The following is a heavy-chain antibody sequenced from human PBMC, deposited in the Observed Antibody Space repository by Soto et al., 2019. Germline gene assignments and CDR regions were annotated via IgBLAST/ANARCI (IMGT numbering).Heavy chain of an antibody. Sequence: TLSLTCTVSGDSITRSNFYWGWVRQPPGKGLEWLVSIFYSGSTFYNPALKSRVTFSVDTSKNHFSLKLSSVTAADTAVYYCARHKTTMLTVVSAFDPWGQGTRVTV. CDR3: ARHKTTMLTVVSAFDP. CDR1: GDSITRSNFY. D-gene: IGHD3-22*01. J-gene: IGHJ5*02. CDR2: IFYSGST. V-gene: IGHV4-39*02.